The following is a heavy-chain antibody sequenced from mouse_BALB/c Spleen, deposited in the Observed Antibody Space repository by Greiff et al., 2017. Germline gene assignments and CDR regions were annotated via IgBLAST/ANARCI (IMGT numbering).Heavy chain of an antibody. CDR3: ARPDYHAMDY. CDR2: ISSGSSTI. J-gene: IGHJ4*01. CDR1: GFTFSSFG. V-gene: IGHV5-17*02. Sequence: EVQLVESGGGLVQPGGSRKLSCAASGFTFSSFGMHWVRQAPEKGLEWVAYISSGSSTIYYADTVKGRFTISRDNPKNTLFLQMTSLRSEDTAMYYCARPDYHAMDYWGQGTSVTVSS.